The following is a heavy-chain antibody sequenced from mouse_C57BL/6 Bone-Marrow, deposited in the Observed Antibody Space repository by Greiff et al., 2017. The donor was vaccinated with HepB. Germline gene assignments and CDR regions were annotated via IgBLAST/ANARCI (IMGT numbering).Heavy chain of an antibody. D-gene: IGHD1-1*02. V-gene: IGHV1-19*01. CDR1: GYTFTDYY. Sequence: EVKLMESGPVLVKPGASVKMSCKASGYTFTDYYMNWVKQSHGKSLEWIGVINPYNGGTSYNQKFKGKATLTVDKSSSTAYMELNSLTSEDSAVYYCLWPYAMDYWGQGTSVTVSS. J-gene: IGHJ4*01. CDR3: LWPYAMDY. CDR2: INPYNGGT.